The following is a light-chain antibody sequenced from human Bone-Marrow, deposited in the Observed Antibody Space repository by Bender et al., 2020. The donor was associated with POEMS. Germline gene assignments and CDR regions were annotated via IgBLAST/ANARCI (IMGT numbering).Light chain of an antibody. CDR2: DDN. Sequence: QSALTQPASMSGSPGQSITISCTGGNSDIGTFDLVSWYHQYPGKAPKLIIYDDNKRPSGVSNRFSGSKSGNTASLTVSGLQAEDEADYYCSSYAGSNNFVFGGGTRLTVL. CDR3: SSYAGSNNFV. CDR1: NSDIGTFDL. J-gene: IGLJ3*02. V-gene: IGLV2-14*02.